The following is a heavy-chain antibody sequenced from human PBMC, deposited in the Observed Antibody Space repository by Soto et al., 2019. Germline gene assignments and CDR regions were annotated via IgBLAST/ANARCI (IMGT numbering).Heavy chain of an antibody. CDR1: GFTFDDYA. J-gene: IGHJ6*02. D-gene: IGHD5-12*01. V-gene: IGHV3-9*01. CDR2: ISWNSGSI. CDR3: AKGLHYYYYGMDV. Sequence: GGSLRLSCAASGFTFDDYAMHWVRQAPGKGLEWVSGISWNSGSIGYADSVKGRFTISRDNAKNSLYLQMNSLRAEDTALYYCAKGLHYYYYGMDVWGQGTTVTVSS.